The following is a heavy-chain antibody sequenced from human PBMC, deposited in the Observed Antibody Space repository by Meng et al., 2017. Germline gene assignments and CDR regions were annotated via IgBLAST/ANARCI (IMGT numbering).Heavy chain of an antibody. Sequence: SEILSPTCTVSDGSISSYYWSWTRQLPGKGLEWIGYIYYSGSINYNPSLKSRVTISVDTFKNQFSLKLSSVTAADTAVYYCAREGFSHAFDIWGQGTVVTVSS. J-gene: IGHJ3*02. V-gene: IGHV4-59*01. CDR3: AREGFSHAFDI. CDR2: IYYSGSI. D-gene: IGHD3-10*01. CDR1: DGSISSYY.